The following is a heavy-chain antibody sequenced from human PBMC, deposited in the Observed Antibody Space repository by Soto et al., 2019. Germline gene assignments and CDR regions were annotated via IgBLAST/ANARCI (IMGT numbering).Heavy chain of an antibody. CDR1: GGSISSSSTYY. CDR2: IYYSGST. Sequence: QLQLQESGPGLVKPSETLSLTCTVSGGSISSSSTYYWGWIRQPPGKGLEWIGSIYYSGSTYYNPSLKSRVTISVDTSKNQFSLKLSSVTAADTAVYFCAREGGEGNYFDYWGQGTLVTVSS. J-gene: IGHJ4*02. CDR3: AREGGEGNYFDY. V-gene: IGHV4-39*02. D-gene: IGHD3-16*01.